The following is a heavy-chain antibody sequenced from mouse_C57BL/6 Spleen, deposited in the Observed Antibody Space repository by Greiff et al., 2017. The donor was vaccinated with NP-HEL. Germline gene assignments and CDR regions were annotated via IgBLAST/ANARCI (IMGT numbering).Heavy chain of an antibody. D-gene: IGHD2-12*01. V-gene: IGHV1-84*01. J-gene: IGHJ1*03. Sequence: QVQLQQSGPELVKPGASVKISCKASGYTFTDYYINWVKQRPGQGLEWIGWIHPGSGNTKYNEKFKGKATLTVDTSSSTAYMQLSSLTSEDSAVYFCARTENYYRYFDVWGTGTTVTVSS. CDR3: ARTENYYRYFDV. CDR2: IHPGSGNT. CDR1: GYTFTDYY.